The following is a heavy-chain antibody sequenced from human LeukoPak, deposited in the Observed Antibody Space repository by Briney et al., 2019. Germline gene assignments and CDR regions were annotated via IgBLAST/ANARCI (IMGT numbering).Heavy chain of an antibody. V-gene: IGHV3-48*03. D-gene: IGHD1-26*01. CDR1: GFTITNSE. CDR2: ITKTGSVI. Sequence: GGSLRLSCAVSGFTITNSEVNWVRQAPGKGLEWLSHITKTGSVIYYADSVKGRFTVSRDNAKNSLYVQMNSLTAEDTAGYYCVSGVVGGTNYWGQGTLVTVSS. CDR3: VSGVVGGTNY. J-gene: IGHJ4*02.